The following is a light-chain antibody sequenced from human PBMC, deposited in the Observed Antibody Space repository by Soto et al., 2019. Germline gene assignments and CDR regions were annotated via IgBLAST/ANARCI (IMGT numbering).Light chain of an antibody. CDR1: QSVSSN. J-gene: IGKJ2*01. CDR3: QQYNNWPRT. Sequence: EIVMTQSPATLSVSPGERATVSCRASQSVSSNLAWYQQKPGQAPRLLIYGASTRATGIPARFSGSGSGTEFTLTIGSLQSEDFAVYYCQQYNNWPRTFGKGTKLEIQ. CDR2: GAS. V-gene: IGKV3-15*01.